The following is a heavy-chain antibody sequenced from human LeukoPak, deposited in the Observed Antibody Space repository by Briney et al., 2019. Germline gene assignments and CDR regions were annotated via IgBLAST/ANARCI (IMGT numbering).Heavy chain of an antibody. V-gene: IGHV4-39*01. J-gene: IGHJ4*02. CDR1: GGSISSSSYY. CDR2: IYYSGST. Sequence: SETLSLTCTVSGGSISSSSYYWGWIRQPPGKGLEWIGSIYYSGSTYYNPSLKSRVTISVDTSKNQFSLKLSSVTAADTAVYYCARWYSSSWYADCWGQGTLVTVSS. CDR3: ARWYSSSWYADC. D-gene: IGHD6-13*01.